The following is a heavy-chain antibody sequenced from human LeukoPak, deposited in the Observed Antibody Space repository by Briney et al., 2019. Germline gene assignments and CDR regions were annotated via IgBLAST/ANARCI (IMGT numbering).Heavy chain of an antibody. CDR3: ASRGCSYGPFDY. CDR1: GGSISSYY. D-gene: IGHD5-18*01. Sequence: PSETLSLTCTVSGGSISSYYWSWIRQPPGKGLEWIGYIYYSGSTNYNPSLKSRVTISVDTSKNQFSLKLSSVTAADTAVYYCASRGCSYGPFDYWGQGTLVTVSS. J-gene: IGHJ4*02. V-gene: IGHV4-59*08. CDR2: IYYSGST.